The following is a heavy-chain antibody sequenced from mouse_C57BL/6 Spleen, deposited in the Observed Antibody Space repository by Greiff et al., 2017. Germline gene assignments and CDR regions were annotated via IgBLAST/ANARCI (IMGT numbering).Heavy chain of an antibody. CDR1: GYTFTDYY. CDR3: ARSGITTVVEGDYFDD. D-gene: IGHD1-1*01. Sequence: EVQLQQSGPELVKPGASVKISCKASGYTFTDYYMNWVKQSHGKSLEWIGDINPNNGGTSYNQKFKGKATLTVDKSSSTAYMELRSLTSEDSAVYYCARSGITTVVEGDYFDDWGQGTTLTVSS. CDR2: INPNNGGT. V-gene: IGHV1-26*01. J-gene: IGHJ2*01.